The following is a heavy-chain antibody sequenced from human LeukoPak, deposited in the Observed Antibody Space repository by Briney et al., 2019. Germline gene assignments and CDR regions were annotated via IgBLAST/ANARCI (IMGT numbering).Heavy chain of an antibody. CDR3: ARDDGATVTTNNVDY. CDR1: GFTFSIYS. Sequence: GGSLRLSCAASGFTFSIYSMNWVRQAPGKGLEWVSSIRSNSRYIYYADSVKGRFTISRDNAKNSLYLQMNSLRAEDTAVYYCARDDGATVTTNNVDYWGQGTLVTVSS. J-gene: IGHJ4*02. D-gene: IGHD4-17*01. V-gene: IGHV3-21*01. CDR2: IRSNSRYI.